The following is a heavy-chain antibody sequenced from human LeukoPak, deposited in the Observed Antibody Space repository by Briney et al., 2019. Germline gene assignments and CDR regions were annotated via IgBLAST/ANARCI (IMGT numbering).Heavy chain of an antibody. Sequence: GGSLRLSCAASGFTFTDYYMSWVRQAPGKGLEWVSVIYRDGNTYYADSVRGRFTISRDNSKNTLYLQMNSLRAEDTAVYYCASLPTPFIALDYWGQGTLVTVSS. D-gene: IGHD3-16*02. V-gene: IGHV3-66*01. CDR2: IYRDGNT. CDR1: GFTFTDYY. J-gene: IGHJ4*02. CDR3: ASLPTPFIALDY.